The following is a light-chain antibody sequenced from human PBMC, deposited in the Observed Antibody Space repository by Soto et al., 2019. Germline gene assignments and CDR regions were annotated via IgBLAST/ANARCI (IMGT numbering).Light chain of an antibody. V-gene: IGKV3-15*01. J-gene: IGKJ5*01. CDR3: QQYDNWPPIT. CDR2: GAS. Sequence: IVMTQSPATLSVSPGERSTLSCRAGQGVSSNLAWYQQKPGQAPRLLIYGASTRVAGIPARFSGSGSGTEFTLTISGLQSEDFAVYYCQQYDNWPPITFGQVTRLEIK. CDR1: QGVSSN.